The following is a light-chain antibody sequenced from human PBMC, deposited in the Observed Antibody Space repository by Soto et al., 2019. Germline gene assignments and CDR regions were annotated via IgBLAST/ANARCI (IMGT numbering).Light chain of an antibody. CDR3: QQYNNWPRT. CDR1: QSVSSN. CDR2: GAS. V-gene: IGKV3-15*01. J-gene: IGKJ1*01. Sequence: IVLTQSPGTLSLSPGERATLSCRASQSVSSNLAWYQQKPGQAPRLLIYGASTRATGVPARLSGGGSGTEFTLTISSLQSEDFAVYYCQQYNNWPRTFGQGTKVEV.